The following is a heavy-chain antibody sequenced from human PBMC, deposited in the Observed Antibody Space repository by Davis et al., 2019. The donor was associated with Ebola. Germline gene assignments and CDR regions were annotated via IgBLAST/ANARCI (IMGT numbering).Heavy chain of an antibody. V-gene: IGHV4-59*08. D-gene: IGHD3-16*01. Sequence: SETLSLTCSVSGASISSYYWSWIRQPPGKGLEWIGYIYYSGSTNYNPSLKSRVTISVDTSKNQFSLNLSSVTAADTAVYYCARLHEGDWGQGTMVTVSS. CDR2: IYYSGST. CDR3: ARLHEGD. CDR1: GASISSYY. J-gene: IGHJ3*01.